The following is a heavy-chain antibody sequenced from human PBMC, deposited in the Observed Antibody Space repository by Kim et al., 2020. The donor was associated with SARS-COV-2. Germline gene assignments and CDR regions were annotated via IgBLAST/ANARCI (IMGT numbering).Heavy chain of an antibody. V-gene: IGHV1-3*01. CDR3: ARTDGSSWYLSPIYYFDY. CDR2: INAGNGNT. CDR1: GYTFTSYA. D-gene: IGHD6-13*01. Sequence: ASVKVSCKASGYTFTSYAMHWVRQAPGQRLEWMGWINAGNGNTKYSQKFQGRVTITRDTSASTAYMELSSLRSEDTAVYYCARTDGSSWYLSPIYYFDYWGQGTLVTVSS. J-gene: IGHJ4*02.